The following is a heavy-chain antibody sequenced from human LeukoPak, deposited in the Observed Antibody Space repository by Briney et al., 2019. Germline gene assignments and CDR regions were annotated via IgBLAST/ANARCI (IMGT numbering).Heavy chain of an antibody. D-gene: IGHD3-16*01. J-gene: IGHJ4*02. Sequence: GGSLRLSCAASGFTFSSYTIHWVRQAPGKGLEWVSSFGTRSTSIYYARSVTGRFIISRDNAKNSLYLQMNSLRAEDTAVYYCARENDQGFDYWGQGTLVTVSS. CDR1: GFTFSSYT. CDR2: FGTRSTSI. V-gene: IGHV3-21*01. CDR3: ARENDQGFDY.